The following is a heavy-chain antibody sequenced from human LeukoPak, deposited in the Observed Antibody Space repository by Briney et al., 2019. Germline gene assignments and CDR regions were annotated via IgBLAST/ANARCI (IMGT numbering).Heavy chain of an antibody. CDR3: VRESYSRYFDY. J-gene: IGHJ4*02. CDR2: IYYSGTT. D-gene: IGHD4-11*01. V-gene: IGHV4-59*01. CDR1: GDSISSYY. Sequence: KTSETLSLTCTVSGDSISSYYCDWIRQPPGKGLEWIGYIYYSGTTNYNPSLKSRVIISVDTSKNQFSLKLSSVTAADTAVYYCVRESYSRYFDYWGQGSLVTVSS.